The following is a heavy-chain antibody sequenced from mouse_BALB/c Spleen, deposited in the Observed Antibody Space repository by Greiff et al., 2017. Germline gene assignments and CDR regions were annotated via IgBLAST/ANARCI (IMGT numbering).Heavy chain of an antibody. Sequence: LVESGPELVKPGASVKISCKASGYTFTDYYINWVKQKPGQGLEWIGWIYPGSGNTKYNEKFKGKATLTVDTSSSTAYMQLSSLTSEDTAVYFCATDFYYAMDYWGQGTSVTVSS. CDR1: GYTFTDYY. V-gene: IGHV1-84*02. CDR2: IYPGSGNT. J-gene: IGHJ4*01. CDR3: ATDFYYAMDY.